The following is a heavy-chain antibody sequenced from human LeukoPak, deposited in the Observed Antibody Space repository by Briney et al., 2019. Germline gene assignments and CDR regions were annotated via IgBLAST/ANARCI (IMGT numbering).Heavy chain of an antibody. J-gene: IGHJ4*02. D-gene: IGHD2-15*01. CDR2: IPYDGSNK. CDR3: AKDRHSGYCSGGSCYPDY. V-gene: IGHV3-30*18. CDR1: GFTFSSYG. Sequence: GGSLRLSCAASGFTFSSYGMHWVRQAPGKGLEWVAVIPYDGSNKYYADSVKGRFTISRDNSKNTLYLQMNSLRAEDTAVYYCAKDRHSGYCSGGSCYPDYWGQGTLVTVSS.